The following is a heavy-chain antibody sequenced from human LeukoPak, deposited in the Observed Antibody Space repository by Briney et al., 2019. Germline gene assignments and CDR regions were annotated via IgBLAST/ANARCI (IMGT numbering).Heavy chain of an antibody. J-gene: IGHJ4*02. CDR2: IYYSGST. CDR1: GGSISSYY. CDR3: ARGPRVVSFDY. D-gene: IGHD2-15*01. V-gene: IGHV4-59*12. Sequence: PSETLSLTCTVSGGSISSYYWSWIRQPPGKGLEWIGYIYYSGSTNYNPSLKSRVTISVDTSKNQFSLKLSSVTAADTAVYYCARGPRVVSFDYWGQGTLVTVSS.